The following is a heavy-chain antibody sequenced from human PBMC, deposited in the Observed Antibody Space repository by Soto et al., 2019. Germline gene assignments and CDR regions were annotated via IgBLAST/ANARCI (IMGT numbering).Heavy chain of an antibody. D-gene: IGHD2-15*01. CDR1: GFTFSNYA. CDR3: ARDYCTGSSCYSFDT. J-gene: IGHJ4*02. CDR2: IWNDGSTE. V-gene: IGHV3-33*01. Sequence: GGSLRLSCAASGFTFSNYAMHWVRQAPGKGLGWVAVIWNDGSTEYYADSVKGRFTISRDTAKSAMFLQMNSLTVEDTARYFCARDYCTGSSCYSFDTWGQGALVTVSS.